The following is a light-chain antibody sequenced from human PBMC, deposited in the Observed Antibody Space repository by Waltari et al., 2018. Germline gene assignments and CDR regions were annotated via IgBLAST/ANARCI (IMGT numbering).Light chain of an antibody. CDR3: QAWDTSFVV. V-gene: IGLV3-1*01. J-gene: IGLJ2*01. CDR2: QNS. CDR1: KLGQKN. Sequence: SYELTQPPSVSLSPGQTAIVTCSGDKLGQKNVCWYQQKPGQAPTLVIYQNSKRPSGIPERFSGSNSGNTTALTISGTQAVDEADYYCQAWDTSFVVFGGGTKVTVL.